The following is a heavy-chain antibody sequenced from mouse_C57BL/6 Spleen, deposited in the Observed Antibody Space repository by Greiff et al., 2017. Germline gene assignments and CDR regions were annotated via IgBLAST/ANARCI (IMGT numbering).Heavy chain of an antibody. CDR2: IDPETGGT. Sequence: QVQLQQSGAELVRPGASVTLSCKASGYAFTDYEMHWVKQTPVHGLEWIGAIDPETGGTAYNQKFKGKAILTADKSSSTAYMELRSLTSEDSAVYYCTRRDYGSSPGFAYWGQGTLVTVSA. V-gene: IGHV1-15*01. J-gene: IGHJ3*01. CDR1: GYAFTDYE. CDR3: TRRDYGSSPGFAY. D-gene: IGHD1-1*01.